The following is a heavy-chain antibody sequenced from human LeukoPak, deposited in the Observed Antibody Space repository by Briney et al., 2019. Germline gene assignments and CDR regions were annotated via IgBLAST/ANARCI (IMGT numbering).Heavy chain of an antibody. Sequence: ASVKVSCKASGYTFTGYYMHWVRQAPGQGLEWMGWINPNTGDTNYAPKFQGRVTMIKDTSTNSAYMELNKLTSDDTAVYYCGRGNKSFDPWGQGTLVTVSS. V-gene: IGHV1-2*02. CDR3: GRGNKSFDP. CDR1: GYTFTGYY. J-gene: IGHJ5*02. CDR2: INPNTGDT.